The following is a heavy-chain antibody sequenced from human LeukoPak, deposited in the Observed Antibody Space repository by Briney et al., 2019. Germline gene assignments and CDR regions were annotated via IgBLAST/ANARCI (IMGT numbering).Heavy chain of an antibody. CDR3: ATSSSNGLSLFDY. D-gene: IGHD6-13*01. CDR2: ISYDGSNK. CDR1: GFTFSSYA. J-gene: IGHJ4*02. V-gene: IGHV3-30-3*01. Sequence: GSLRLSCAASGFTFSSYAIHWVRQAPGKGLEWVAVISYDGSNKYYADSVKGRFTISRDNSKNTLYLQMNSLKTEDSAVYYCATSSSNGLSLFDYWGQGTLVTVSS.